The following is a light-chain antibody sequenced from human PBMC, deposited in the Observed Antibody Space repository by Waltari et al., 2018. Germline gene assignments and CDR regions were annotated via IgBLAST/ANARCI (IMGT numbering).Light chain of an antibody. CDR1: QSVSRT. CDR3: QKYGTRPAT. J-gene: IGKJ1*01. CDR2: DAS. V-gene: IGKV3-20*01. Sequence: EIVLTQSPGTLSLSPGERATLSCRASQSVSRTLAWYQQKPGQAPRLLIYDASIRATGIPDRFSGSGSGTDFSLTISRLEPEDSAVYYCQKYGTRPATFGQGTKVEVK.